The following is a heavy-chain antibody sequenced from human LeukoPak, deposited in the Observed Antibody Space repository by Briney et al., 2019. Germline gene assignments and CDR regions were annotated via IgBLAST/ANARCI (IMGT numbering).Heavy chain of an antibody. V-gene: IGHV1-69*13. CDR1: GGTFSSYA. J-gene: IGHJ5*02. Sequence: SVKVSCKASGGTFSSYAISWVRQAPGQGLEWMGGIIPIFGTANYAQKFQGRATITADESTSTAYMELSSLRSEDTAVYYCARDYSSSWYSGWFDPWGQGTLVTVSS. CDR2: IIPIFGTA. CDR3: ARDYSSSWYSGWFDP. D-gene: IGHD6-13*01.